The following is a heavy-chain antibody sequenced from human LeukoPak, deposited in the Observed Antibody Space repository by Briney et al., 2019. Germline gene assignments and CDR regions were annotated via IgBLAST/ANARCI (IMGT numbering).Heavy chain of an antibody. J-gene: IGHJ4*02. V-gene: IGHV4-59*08. Sequence: PSETLSLTCTVSGGSISSYYWSWIRQPPGKGLEWIGYIYYSGSTNYNPSLKSRVTISVDTSKNQFSLKLNSVTAADTAVYYCATTIYYDGSGAYHFDYWGQGTLVTVSS. CDR1: GGSISSYY. CDR3: ATTIYYDGSGAYHFDY. CDR2: IYYSGST. D-gene: IGHD3-22*01.